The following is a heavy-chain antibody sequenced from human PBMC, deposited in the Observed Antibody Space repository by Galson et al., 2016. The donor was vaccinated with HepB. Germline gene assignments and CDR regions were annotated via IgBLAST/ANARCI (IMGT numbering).Heavy chain of an antibody. Sequence: SLRLSCAASGFTFINHALSWVRQAPGKGLERVSTISGRGDNIFYADSVKGRFTISRDNSKNTLFLQMNSLRAEDTAIYYCAKGRNYYDNSGYFAEWGQETLVTVSS. V-gene: IGHV3-23*01. CDR2: ISGRGDNI. D-gene: IGHD3-22*01. CDR3: AKGRNYYDNSGYFAE. CDR1: GFTFINHA. J-gene: IGHJ4*02.